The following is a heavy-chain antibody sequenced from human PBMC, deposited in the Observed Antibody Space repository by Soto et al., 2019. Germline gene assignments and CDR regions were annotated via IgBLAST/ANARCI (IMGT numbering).Heavy chain of an antibody. J-gene: IGHJ6*02. CDR1: GFTFSSYG. D-gene: IGHD6-13*01. V-gene: IGHV3-30*18. CDR2: ISYDGSNK. CDR3: AKDGYSSSWYSIHYGMDV. Sequence: QPGGSLRLSCAASGFTFSSYGMHWVRQAPGKGLEWVAVISYDGSNKYYADSVKGRFTISRDNSKNTLYLQMNSLRAEDTAVYYCAKDGYSSSWYSIHYGMDVWGQGTTVTVSS.